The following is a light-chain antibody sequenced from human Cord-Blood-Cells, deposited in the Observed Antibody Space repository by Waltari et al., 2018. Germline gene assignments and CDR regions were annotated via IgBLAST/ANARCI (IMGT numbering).Light chain of an antibody. CDR3: CSYAGSYTLV. V-gene: IGLV2-11*01. CDR2: DVS. J-gene: IGLJ3*02. CDR1: SSDDGGDND. Sequence: HSALTQPRSVSGSPGQSVTISCTGTSSDDGGDNDASWYQQHPGKAPKLIIYDVSKRPSGVPDRFSGSKSGNTASLTISGLQAEDEADYYCCSYAGSYTLVFGGGTKLTVL.